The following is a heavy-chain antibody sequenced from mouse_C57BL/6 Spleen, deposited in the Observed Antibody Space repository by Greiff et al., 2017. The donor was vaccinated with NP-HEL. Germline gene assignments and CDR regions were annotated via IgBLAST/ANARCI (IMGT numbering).Heavy chain of an antibody. CDR3: AKGGGNYGNPYYAMDY. Sequence: VQLQQSGPELVKPGASVKISCKASGYSFTGYFMNWVKQSHGKSLEWIGRINPYNGDTFYNQKFKGKATLTVDKSSSPAHMELLSLTSEDFAVYYWAKGGGNYGNPYYAMDYWGQGTSVTVSS. CDR2: INPYNGDT. J-gene: IGHJ4*01. CDR1: GYSFTGYF. D-gene: IGHD2-1*01. V-gene: IGHV1-37*01.